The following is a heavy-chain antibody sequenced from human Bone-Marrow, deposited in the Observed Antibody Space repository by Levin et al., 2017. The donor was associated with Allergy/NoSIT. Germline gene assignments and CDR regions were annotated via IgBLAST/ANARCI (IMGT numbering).Heavy chain of an antibody. CDR1: GGSFSGYY. V-gene: IGHV4-34*01. Sequence: SETLSLTCAVYGGSFSGYYWSWIRQPPGKGLEWIGEINHSGSTNYNPSLKSRVTISVDTSKNQFSLKLSSVTAADTAVYYCARIGGYSYGYRGGFFDYWGQGTLVTVSS. CDR2: INHSGST. CDR3: ARIGGYSYGYRGGFFDY. D-gene: IGHD5-18*01. J-gene: IGHJ4*02.